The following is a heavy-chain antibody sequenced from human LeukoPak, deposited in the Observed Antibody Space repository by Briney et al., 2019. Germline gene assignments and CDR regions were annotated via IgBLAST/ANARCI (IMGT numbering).Heavy chain of an antibody. CDR3: ARATYYDFWSGPLWDHFDY. Sequence: GGSLRLSCAASGFTFSSYAMHWVRQAPGKGLEWVAVISYDGSNKYYADSVKGRFTISRDNSKNTLYLQMNSLRAEDTAVYYCARATYYDFWSGPLWDHFDYWDQGTLVTVSS. D-gene: IGHD3-3*01. V-gene: IGHV3-30-3*01. J-gene: IGHJ4*02. CDR2: ISYDGSNK. CDR1: GFTFSSYA.